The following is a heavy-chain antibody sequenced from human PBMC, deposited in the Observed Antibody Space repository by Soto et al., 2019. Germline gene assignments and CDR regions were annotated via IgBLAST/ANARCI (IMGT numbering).Heavy chain of an antibody. D-gene: IGHD1-7*01. CDR2: MNPNSGNT. V-gene: IGHV1-8*01. J-gene: IGHJ6*03. Sequence: ASVKVSCKASGYTFTSYDINWVRPATGQGLEWMGWMNPNSGNTGYAQKFQGRVTMTRNTSISTAYMELSSLRSEDTAVYYCARAVTGTIFYYYYMDVWGKGTTVTVSS. CDR3: ARAVTGTIFYYYYMDV. CDR1: GYTFTSYD.